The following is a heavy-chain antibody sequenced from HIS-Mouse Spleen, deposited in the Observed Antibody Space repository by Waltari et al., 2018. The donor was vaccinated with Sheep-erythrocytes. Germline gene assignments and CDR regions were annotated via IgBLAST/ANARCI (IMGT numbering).Heavy chain of an antibody. J-gene: IGHJ4*02. CDR1: GYTFTGYY. CDR3: ARGYITMIDY. D-gene: IGHD3-22*01. V-gene: IGHV1-2*02. Sequence: QVQLVQSGAEVKKPGASVKVSCKASGYTFTGYYMHWVRQAPGQGLEWMGWIKPNSGGTNCAKKFQGQVTMTRDTSISTAYMELSRLRSDDTAVYYCARGYITMIDYWGQGTLVTVSS. CDR2: IKPNSGGT.